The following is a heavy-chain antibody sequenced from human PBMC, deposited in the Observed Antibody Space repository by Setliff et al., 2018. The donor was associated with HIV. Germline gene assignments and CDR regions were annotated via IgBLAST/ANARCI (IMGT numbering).Heavy chain of an antibody. D-gene: IGHD2-2*01. J-gene: IGHJ4*02. CDR1: GGTFSSYA. CDR3: ARDEQYQLLLDY. CDR2: ISTYNGNI. Sequence: GASVKVSCKASGGTFSSYAITWVRQAPGQGLEWMGGISTYNGNINYAQKVQGRVTMTTDTSTNTVYMELRSLRSDDTAVYYCARDEQYQLLLDYWGQGTLVTAPQ. V-gene: IGHV1-18*01.